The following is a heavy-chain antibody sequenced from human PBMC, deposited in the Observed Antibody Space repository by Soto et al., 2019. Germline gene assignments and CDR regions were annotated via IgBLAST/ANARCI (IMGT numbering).Heavy chain of an antibody. V-gene: IGHV4-61*05. J-gene: IGHJ4*02. Sequence: PSETLSLTCSVSGGSISSSGSFWGWIRQPPGKGLEWIGYIYYSGNTYYNPSLKSRVTISADTSRNQFSLKLSSVTAADTAVYYCARSIAVAGLYPFAYWGQGTLVTVSS. CDR3: ARSIAVAGLYPFAY. D-gene: IGHD6-19*01. CDR1: GGSISSSGSF. CDR2: IYYSGNT.